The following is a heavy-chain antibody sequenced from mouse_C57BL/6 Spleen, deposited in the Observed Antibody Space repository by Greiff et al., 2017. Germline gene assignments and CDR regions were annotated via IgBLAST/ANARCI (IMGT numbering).Heavy chain of an antibody. J-gene: IGHJ1*03. CDR2: ISYSGST. CDR1: GYSITSGYD. V-gene: IGHV3-1*01. CDR3: ARDGAGTWYFDV. Sequence: VQLKESGPGMVKPSQSLSLTCTVTGYSITSGYDWHWIRHFPGNKLEWMGYISYSGSTNYNPSLKSRISITHDTSKNHFFLKLNSVTTEDTATYYCARDGAGTWYFDVWGTGTTVTVSS. D-gene: IGHD4-1*01.